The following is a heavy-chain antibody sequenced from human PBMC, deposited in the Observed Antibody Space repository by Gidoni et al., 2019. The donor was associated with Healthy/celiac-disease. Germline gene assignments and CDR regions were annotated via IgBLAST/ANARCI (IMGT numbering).Heavy chain of an antibody. V-gene: IGHV3-15*01. Sequence: EVQLVESGGGLVKPGGSLRLSCAASGFTFSNAWRTWVRQAPGKGLEWVGRIKSKTDGGTTDYAAPVKGRFTISRDDSKNTLYLQMNSLKTEDTAVYYCTTSIAVAGNYAYYYYGMDVWGQGTTVTVSS. J-gene: IGHJ6*02. CDR2: IKSKTDGGTT. D-gene: IGHD6-19*01. CDR1: GFTFSNAW. CDR3: TTSIAVAGNYAYYYYGMDV.